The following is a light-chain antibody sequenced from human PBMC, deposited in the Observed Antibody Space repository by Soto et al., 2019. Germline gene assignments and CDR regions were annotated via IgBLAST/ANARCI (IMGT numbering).Light chain of an antibody. J-gene: IGLJ3*02. V-gene: IGLV2-14*01. CDR3: QSYDSSLSGFWV. CDR1: TSDLGHYNY. CDR2: EVT. Sequence: QSALTQPASVSGSPGQSITISCTGTTSDLGHYNYVSWYQKHPGTAPRLMIYEVTNRPSGVSNRFSGSKSGNTASLTISGLQAEDEADYYCQSYDSSLSGFWVFGGGTQLTVL.